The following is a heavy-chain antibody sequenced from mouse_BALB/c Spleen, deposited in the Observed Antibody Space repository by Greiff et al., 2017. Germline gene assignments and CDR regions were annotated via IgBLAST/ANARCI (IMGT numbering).Heavy chain of an antibody. J-gene: IGHJ4*01. Sequence: QVQLKESGAELVRPGTSVKISCKASGYTFTNYWLGWVKQRPGHGLEWIGDIYPGGGYTNYNEKFKGKATLTADKSSSTAYMQLSSLTSEDSAVYFCARSHYYGSSRYYAMDYWGQGTSVTVSS. CDR3: ARSHYYGSSRYYAMDY. CDR1: GYTFTNYW. V-gene: IGHV1-63*01. CDR2: IYPGGGYT. D-gene: IGHD1-1*01.